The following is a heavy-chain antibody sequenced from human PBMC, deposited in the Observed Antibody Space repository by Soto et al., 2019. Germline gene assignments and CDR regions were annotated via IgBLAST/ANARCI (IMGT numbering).Heavy chain of an antibody. CDR3: ARGQYQLLYDYYGMDV. V-gene: IGHV3-53*01. J-gene: IGHJ6*02. D-gene: IGHD2-2*02. CDR2: IYSGGST. CDR1: GLTVSSNY. Sequence: GSLRLSCAASGLTVSSNYMSWVRQAPGKGLEWVSVIYSGGSTYYADSVKGRFTISRDNSKNTLYLQMNSLRAEDTAVYYCARGQYQLLYDYYGMDVWGQGTTVTVSS.